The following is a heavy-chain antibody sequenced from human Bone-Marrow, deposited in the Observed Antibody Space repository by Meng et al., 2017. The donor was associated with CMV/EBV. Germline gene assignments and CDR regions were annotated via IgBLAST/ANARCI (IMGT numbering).Heavy chain of an antibody. CDR1: GFTFSNAW. J-gene: IGHJ6*02. V-gene: IGHV3-15*01. Sequence: GESLKISCAASGFTFSNAWMSWVRQAPGKGLEWVGRIKSKTDGGITDYAAPVKGRFTISRDDSKNTLYLQLNSLKTEDTAVYYSTSQSVFWIEYGYYYYGMDVWCQGTTVTVSS. CDR2: IKSKTDGGIT. D-gene: IGHD3-3*01. CDR3: TSQSVFWIEYGYYYYGMDV.